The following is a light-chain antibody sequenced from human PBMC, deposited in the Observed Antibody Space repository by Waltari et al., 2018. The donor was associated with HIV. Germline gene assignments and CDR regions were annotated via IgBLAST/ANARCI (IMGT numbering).Light chain of an antibody. CDR3: QAAAPSGTSVA. J-gene: IGLJ2*01. CDR2: RDS. V-gene: IGLV3-25*03. CDR1: ELANQH. Sequence: SSDLTQAPSVSVSPGQTASISCSGHELANQHVHWYQEKAGQAPVLVISRDSESPLGIPERFSGSRSGSLATLTITGVLADDEADYYCQAAAPSGTSVAFGGGTKLTVL.